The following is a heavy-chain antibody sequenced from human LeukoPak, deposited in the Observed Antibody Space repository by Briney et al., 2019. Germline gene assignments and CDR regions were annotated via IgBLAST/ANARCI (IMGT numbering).Heavy chain of an antibody. CDR2: MHYSGST. Sequence: PSETLSLTCSVSGGSITKNGYYWGWIRQSPETGLEWIGSMHYSGSTYYNPSLNSRVTISVDTSKNQFSLKLSSVTAADTAVYYCAKGGPEASAGLSWFDPWGQGTLVTVSS. J-gene: IGHJ5*02. V-gene: IGHV4-39*07. CDR3: AKGGPEASAGLSWFDP. CDR1: GGSITKNGYY. D-gene: IGHD1-14*01.